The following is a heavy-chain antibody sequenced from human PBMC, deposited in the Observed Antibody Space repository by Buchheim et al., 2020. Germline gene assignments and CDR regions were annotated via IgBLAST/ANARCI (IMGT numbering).Heavy chain of an antibody. CDR2: ITSDSATI. J-gene: IGHJ5*02. D-gene: IGHD1-26*01. V-gene: IGHV3-48*02. Sequence: EVQLLESGGGLVQPGGSLRLSCEAPGIAFRGYSMNWVRQAPGRGLEWLSHITSDSATIYYADSVKGRFTVSRDNAKNSVFLEMNSLRDEDTGVYFCARSFSYWSGNWFDTWGQGT. CDR1: GIAFRGYS. CDR3: ARSFSYWSGNWFDT.